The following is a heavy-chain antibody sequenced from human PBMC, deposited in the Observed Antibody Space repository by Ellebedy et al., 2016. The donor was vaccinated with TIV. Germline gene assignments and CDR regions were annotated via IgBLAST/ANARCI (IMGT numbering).Heavy chain of an antibody. Sequence: ASVKVSCKASGYTFTSYDINWVRQATGQGLEWMGWMNPNSGNTEYAQKFQGRVTMTRNTSITTAFMELSSLRSEDTAVYYCARGPFMITFGGVIMDVWGQGTTVTVSS. J-gene: IGHJ6*02. CDR2: MNPNSGNT. D-gene: IGHD3-16*02. V-gene: IGHV1-8*01. CDR1: GYTFTSYD. CDR3: ARGPFMITFGGVIMDV.